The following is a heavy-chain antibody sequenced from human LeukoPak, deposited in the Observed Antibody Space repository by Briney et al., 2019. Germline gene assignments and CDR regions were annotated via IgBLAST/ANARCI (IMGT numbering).Heavy chain of an antibody. CDR1: GFTFTNYW. J-gene: IGHJ4*02. CDR2: INTDGRST. Sequence: GGSLRLSCAVSGFTFTNYWMHWVRQVPGKGLVWVSRINTDGRSTSYADSVKGRFTISRDNAKNTLYLQMNSLRAEDTAVFYCARLGYYGSGSYRGPFDYWGQGTLVTVSS. V-gene: IGHV3-74*01. CDR3: ARLGYYGSGSYRGPFDY. D-gene: IGHD3-10*01.